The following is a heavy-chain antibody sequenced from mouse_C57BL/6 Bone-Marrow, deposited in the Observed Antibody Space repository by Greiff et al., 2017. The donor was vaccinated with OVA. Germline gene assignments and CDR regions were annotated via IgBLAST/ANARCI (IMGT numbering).Heavy chain of an antibody. CDR1: GYTFTSYW. CDR3: ARAGGNGSRGYFDV. CDR2: IDPSDSYT. J-gene: IGHJ1*03. D-gene: IGHD1-1*01. V-gene: IGHV1-69*01. Sequence: VQLQQPGAELVMPGASVKLSCKASGYTFTSYWMHWVKQRPGQGLEWIGEIDPSDSYTNYNQKFKGKSTLTVDKSSSTAYMQLSSLTSEDSAVYYCARAGGNGSRGYFDVWGTGTTVTVSS.